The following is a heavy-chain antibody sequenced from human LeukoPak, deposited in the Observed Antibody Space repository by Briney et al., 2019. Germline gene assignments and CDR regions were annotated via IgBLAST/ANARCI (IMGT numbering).Heavy chain of an antibody. Sequence: GGSLRLSCAASGNYWMHWVRQAPGKGLVWVSHINSDGSWTSYADSVKGRFTITKDNAKNTVYLQMNNLRVEDTAVYYCVSFYETYWGRGTLVTVSS. V-gene: IGHV3-74*01. CDR3: VSFYETY. CDR2: INSDGSWT. CDR1: GNYW. D-gene: IGHD2-2*01. J-gene: IGHJ4*02.